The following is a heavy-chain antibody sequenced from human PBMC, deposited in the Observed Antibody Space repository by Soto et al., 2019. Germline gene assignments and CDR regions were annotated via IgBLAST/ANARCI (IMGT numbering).Heavy chain of an antibody. V-gene: IGHV1-69*01. CDR3: ARDISGCSSTSCYALYYYYGMDV. D-gene: IGHD2-2*01. CDR2: IIPIFGTA. J-gene: IGHJ6*02. Sequence: QVQLVQSGAEVKKPGSSVKGSCKASGGTFSSYAISWVRQAPGQGLEWMGGIIPIFGTANYAQKFQGRVTITADESTSTDYLELSSLSSEDTAVYYCARDISGCSSTSCYALYYYYGMDVWGQGTTVTVSS. CDR1: GGTFSSYA.